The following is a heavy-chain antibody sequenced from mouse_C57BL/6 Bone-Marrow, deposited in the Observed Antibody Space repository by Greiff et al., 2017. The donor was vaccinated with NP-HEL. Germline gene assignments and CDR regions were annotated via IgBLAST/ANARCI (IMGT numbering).Heavy chain of an antibody. J-gene: IGHJ4*01. CDR2: ISSGSSTL. CDR1: GFTFSDYG. V-gene: IGHV5-17*01. CDR3: ARRVIYDGCPSYAMDY. D-gene: IGHD2-3*01. Sequence: EVKVVESGGGLVKPGGSLKLSCAASGFTFSDYGMHWVRQAPEKGLEWVAYISSGSSTLYYADTVKGRFTISRDNAKNTLFLQMTSLRSEDTAMYYCARRVIYDGCPSYAMDYWGQGTSVTVSS.